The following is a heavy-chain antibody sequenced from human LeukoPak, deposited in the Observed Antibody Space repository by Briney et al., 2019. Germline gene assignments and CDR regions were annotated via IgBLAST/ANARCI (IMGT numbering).Heavy chain of an antibody. V-gene: IGHV3-23*01. Sequence: GGSLRLSCAASGFTFSSYAMSWARQPPGKGLEWVSAISGSGGSTYYADSVKGRFTISRDNSKNTLYLQMNSLRAEDTAVYYCAKAPDVAVAGTNFQHWGQGTLVTVSS. CDR3: AKAPDVAVAGTNFQH. D-gene: IGHD6-19*01. J-gene: IGHJ1*01. CDR1: GFTFSSYA. CDR2: ISGSGGST.